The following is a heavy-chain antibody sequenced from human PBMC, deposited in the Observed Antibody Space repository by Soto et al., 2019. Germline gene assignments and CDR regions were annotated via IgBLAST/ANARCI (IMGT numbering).Heavy chain of an antibody. V-gene: IGHV1-2*04. Sequence: EASVKVSCKASGHTFTGYYMHWVRQAPGQGLERMGWINPNSGGTNYAQKFQGWVTMTRDTSISTAYMELSRLRSDDTAVYYCAREKRSVLRYIDWPVGAFDIWGQGTMVTVS. CDR1: GHTFTGYY. J-gene: IGHJ3*02. D-gene: IGHD3-9*01. CDR2: INPNSGGT. CDR3: AREKRSVLRYIDWPVGAFDI.